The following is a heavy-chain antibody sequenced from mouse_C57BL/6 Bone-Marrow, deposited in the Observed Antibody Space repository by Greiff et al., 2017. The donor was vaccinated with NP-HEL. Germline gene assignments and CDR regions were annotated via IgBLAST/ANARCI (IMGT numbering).Heavy chain of an antibody. CDR2: INPNNGGT. CDR1: GYTFTDYY. J-gene: IGHJ2*01. D-gene: IGHD1-2*01. Sequence: VQLQQSGPELVKPGASVKISCKASGYTFTDYYMNWVKQSHGKSLEWIGDINPNNGGTSYNQKFKGKATLTVDKSSSTAYMELRSLTSEDSAVYYCARRGLRDFDYWGQGTTLTVSS. CDR3: ARRGLRDFDY. V-gene: IGHV1-26*01.